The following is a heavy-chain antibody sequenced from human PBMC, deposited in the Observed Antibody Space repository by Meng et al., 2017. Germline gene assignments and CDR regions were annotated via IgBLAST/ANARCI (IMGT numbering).Heavy chain of an antibody. CDR1: GGSFSGYY. V-gene: IGHV4-34*01. CDR3: ARGLRITMVRGVKGWFDP. J-gene: IGHJ5*02. Sequence: QVQLQQEGPGLLKPSETLSLTCAVDGGSFSGYYWSWIRQPPGKGLEWIGEINHSGSTNYNPSLKSRVTISVDTSKNQFSLKLSSVTAADTAVYYCARGLRITMVRGVKGWFDPWGQGTLVTVSS. CDR2: INHSGST. D-gene: IGHD3-10*01.